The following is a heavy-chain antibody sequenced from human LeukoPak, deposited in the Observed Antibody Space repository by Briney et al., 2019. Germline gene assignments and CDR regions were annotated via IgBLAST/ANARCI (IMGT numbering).Heavy chain of an antibody. Sequence: SETLSLTCTVSGGSISSYYWSWIRQPPGTGLEWMGYIYYSGSTNYNPSLKRRVTISVDTSKNQFSLKLSSLTAADTAVYYRAGHGEGAAPPAYWGQGTLVTVSS. CDR2: IYYSGST. CDR3: AGHGEGAAPPAY. CDR1: GGSISSYY. J-gene: IGHJ4*02. D-gene: IGHD1-26*01. V-gene: IGHV4-59*08.